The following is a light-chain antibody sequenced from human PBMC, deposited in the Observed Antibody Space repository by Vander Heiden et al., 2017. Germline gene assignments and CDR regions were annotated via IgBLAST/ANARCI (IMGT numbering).Light chain of an antibody. J-gene: IGKJ2*01. CDR3: QQYNSYSYT. CDR1: QSISSW. CDR2: KAS. V-gene: IGKV1-5*03. Sequence: IQMTPSPSTLSASVGDRVTITCRASQSISSWLAWYQQKPGKAPNLLIYKASSLESGVPSRFSGSGSGTEFTLTISSLQPDDFATYYCQQYNSYSYTFGQGTKLEIK.